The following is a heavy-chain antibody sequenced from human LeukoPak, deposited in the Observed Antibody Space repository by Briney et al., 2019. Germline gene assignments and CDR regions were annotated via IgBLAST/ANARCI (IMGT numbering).Heavy chain of an antibody. J-gene: IGHJ3*02. Sequence: ASVKVSCKASGYTFTSYDINWVRQATGQGLEWMGWMNPNSGNTGYAQKFQGRVTMTRNTSISTAYMELSSLRSEDTAVYYCATRSKNDYVWGSYRPRDAFDIWGQGTMVTVSS. CDR1: GYTFTSYD. D-gene: IGHD3-16*02. V-gene: IGHV1-8*01. CDR2: MNPNSGNT. CDR3: ATRSKNDYVWGSYRPRDAFDI.